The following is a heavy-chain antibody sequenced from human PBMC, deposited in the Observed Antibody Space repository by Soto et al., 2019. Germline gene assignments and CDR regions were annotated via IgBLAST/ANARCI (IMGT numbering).Heavy chain of an antibody. J-gene: IGHJ6*02. CDR3: ARLRKLLHNYYYGMDV. Sequence: ASVKVSCKASGYTFTSYAIHWVRQAPGQRLEWMGWINDGNGKTKYSQKFQGRVTITRDTSASTAYMELSSLRSEDTAVYYCARLRKLLHNYYYGMDVWGQGTTVTVSS. CDR2: INDGNGKT. V-gene: IGHV1-3*01. D-gene: IGHD2-15*01. CDR1: GYTFTSYA.